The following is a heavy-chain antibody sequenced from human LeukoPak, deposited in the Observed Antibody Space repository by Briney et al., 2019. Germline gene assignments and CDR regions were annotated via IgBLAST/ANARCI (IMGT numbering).Heavy chain of an antibody. CDR1: GFTFSSYA. J-gene: IGHJ4*02. Sequence: PGRSLRLSCAASGFTFSSYAMHWVRQAPGKGLEWVAFIRYDGSNKYYADSVKGRFTISRDNSKNTLYLQMNSLRAEDTAVYYCAKGISRVAAAGKGHFDYWGQGTLVTVSS. V-gene: IGHV3-30*02. CDR3: AKGISRVAAAGKGHFDY. CDR2: IRYDGSNK. D-gene: IGHD6-13*01.